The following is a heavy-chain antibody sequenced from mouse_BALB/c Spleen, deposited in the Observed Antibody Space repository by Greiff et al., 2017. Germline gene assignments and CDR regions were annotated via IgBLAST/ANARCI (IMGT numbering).Heavy chain of an antibody. V-gene: IGHV5-6-2*01. D-gene: IGHD2-10*02. CDR3: ARQDGYGNYEYFDV. CDR2: INSNGGST. J-gene: IGHJ1*01. CDR1: GFTFSSYH. Sequence: EVKLQESGGGLVKLGGSLKLSCAASGFTFSSYHMSWVRQTPEKRLELVAAINSNGGSTYYPDTVKGRFTISRDNAKNTLYLQMSSLKSEDTALYYCARQDGYGNYEYFDVWGAGTTVTVSS.